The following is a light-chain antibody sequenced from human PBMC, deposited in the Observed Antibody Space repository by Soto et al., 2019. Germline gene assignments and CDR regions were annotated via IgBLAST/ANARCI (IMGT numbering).Light chain of an antibody. CDR2: TAS. CDR3: QQTYSTPYT. J-gene: IGKJ2*01. V-gene: IGKV1-39*01. CDR1: QNIGRS. Sequence: DIQMTQSPSSQSASVGDRVTITCRASQNIGRSLEWYQQQPGKAPKLLMHTASSLQRGVPSSFSGSGSGTEFTLTISTLQPEDFATYYCQQTYSTPYTFGQGTRLEI.